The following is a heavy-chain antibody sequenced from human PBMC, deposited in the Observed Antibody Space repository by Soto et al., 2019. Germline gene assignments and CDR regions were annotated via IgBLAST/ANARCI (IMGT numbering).Heavy chain of an antibody. V-gene: IGHV1-69*13. CDR3: ARCWGGRQSYYYGMDV. CDR2: IIPIFRRA. J-gene: IGHJ6*02. Sequence: ASVKVSCKASGGTFSSYAINWVRQAPGQGLEWMGGIIPIFRRANYAQKFQGIVTITADESTSTAYMELSSLRSEDTAVYYCARCWGGRQSYYYGMDVWGQGTPVTVSS. CDR1: GGTFSSYA. D-gene: IGHD2-21*01.